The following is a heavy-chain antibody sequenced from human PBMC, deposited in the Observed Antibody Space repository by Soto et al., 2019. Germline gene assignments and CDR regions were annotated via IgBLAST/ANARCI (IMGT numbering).Heavy chain of an antibody. V-gene: IGHV4-34*01. J-gene: IGHJ4*02. Sequence: SETLSLTSAVYGGSFSCYYWSWIRQPPGEGLEWIGEINHSGSTNYNPSLKSRVTISVDTSKNQFSLKLSSVTAADTAVYYCARVVISGFWSGLLDYWGQGTLVTVSS. D-gene: IGHD3-3*01. CDR2: INHSGST. CDR3: ARVVISGFWSGLLDY. CDR1: GGSFSCYY.